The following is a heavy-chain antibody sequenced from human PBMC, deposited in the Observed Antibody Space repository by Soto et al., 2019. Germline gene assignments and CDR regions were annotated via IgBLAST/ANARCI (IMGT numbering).Heavy chain of an antibody. D-gene: IGHD4-4*01. J-gene: IGHJ4*02. CDR1: GYTFSTYY. V-gene: IGHV1-46*01. Sequence: ASVKVSCKASGYTFSTYYMHWVRQAPGQGYEWMGIINPSGGSTTYAQKFQGRVTMTRDTSTTTVYMELSSLKSEDTAVYYCARYDYNGYYFDYGGQGTLVPVSS. CDR2: INPSGGST. CDR3: ARYDYNGYYFDY.